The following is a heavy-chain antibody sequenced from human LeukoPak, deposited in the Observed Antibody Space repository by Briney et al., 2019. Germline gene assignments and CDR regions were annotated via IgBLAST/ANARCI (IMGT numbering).Heavy chain of an antibody. D-gene: IGHD6-19*01. CDR2: ISSSIRTI. CDR1: GFTFSTYT. CDR3: ARKGAVAGTLDY. V-gene: IGHV3-48*01. J-gene: IGHJ4*02. Sequence: SGGSLRLSCAASGFTFSTYTMTWVRQAPGKGLECISYISSSIRTIYYADSVKGRFTISRDNAKNPLYLQMNGLRAEDTAVYYCARKGAVAGTLDYWGQGTLVTVSS.